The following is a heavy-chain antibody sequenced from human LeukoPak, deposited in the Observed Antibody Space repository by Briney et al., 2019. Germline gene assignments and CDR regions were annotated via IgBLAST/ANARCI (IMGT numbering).Heavy chain of an antibody. J-gene: IGHJ4*02. V-gene: IGHV1-2*06. CDR1: GYTFIGYY. CDR3: ARGRGAAAVYYSDY. D-gene: IGHD6-13*01. Sequence: ASVKVSCKASGYTFIGYYMYWVRQAPGQGLEWMGRINPNSGGTNYAQKFQGRVTMTRDTSISTVYMELSSLRSDDTAVYYCARGRGAAAVYYSDYWGQGTLVTVSS. CDR2: INPNSGGT.